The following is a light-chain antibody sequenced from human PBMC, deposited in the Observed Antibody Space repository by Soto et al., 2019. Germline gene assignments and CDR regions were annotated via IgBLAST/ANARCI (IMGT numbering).Light chain of an antibody. CDR2: GVS. Sequence: SQSPCTLSLSTGDTATLSCRASQSFYSNSLAWYQQRPGQAPRLLIYGVSTRATGIPDRFSGSRSGTDFTLIISRLEPEDFAVYYCHQYVIPPWTFALGTKVAIK. CDR1: QSFYSNS. V-gene: IGKV3-20*01. J-gene: IGKJ1*01. CDR3: HQYVIPPWT.